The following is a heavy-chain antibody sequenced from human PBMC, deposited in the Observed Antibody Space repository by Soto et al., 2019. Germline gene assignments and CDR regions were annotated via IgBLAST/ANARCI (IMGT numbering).Heavy chain of an antibody. V-gene: IGHV4-38-2*01. CDR2: IYHSGST. D-gene: IGHD3-22*01. Sequence: SETLSLTCAVSGYSISSGYYWGWIRQPPGKGLERIGSIYHSGSTYYNPSLKSRVTISVDTSKNQFSLKLSSVTAADTAVYYCARWGGSSGYTYYYYYYGMDVWGQGTTVTVSS. CDR1: GYSISSGYY. CDR3: ARWGGSSGYTYYYYYYGMDV. J-gene: IGHJ6*02.